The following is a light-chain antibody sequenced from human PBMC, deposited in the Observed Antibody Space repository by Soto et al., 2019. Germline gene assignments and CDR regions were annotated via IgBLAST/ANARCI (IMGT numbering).Light chain of an antibody. CDR3: LLSYNGPWV. V-gene: IGLV7-46*01. J-gene: IGLJ1*01. CDR1: TGAGTNGQY. CDR2: DTT. Sequence: QAVVTQEPSLTVSPGGTVTLTCGSSTGAGTNGQYPYWFQQKPGQAPRTLIYDTTNRHSWTPARFSCSLLGGKAALSLPGAQPEAAAPYYCLLSYNGPWVFGSGTKGPVL.